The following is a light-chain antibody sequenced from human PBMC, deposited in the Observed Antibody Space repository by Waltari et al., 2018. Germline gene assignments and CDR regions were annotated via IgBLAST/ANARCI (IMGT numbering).Light chain of an antibody. J-gene: IGKJ4*01. V-gene: IGKV4-1*01. Sequence: DIVMTQSPDSLAVSLGERATINCKSSQSVLYSPNNKNYLAWYQQKPGQPPKLLIYWASTRESGVPDRFSGSGSGTDFTLTISSLQAEDVAVYYCQQYYTVPPHTFGGGTKVEIK. CDR2: WAS. CDR1: QSVLYSPNNKNY. CDR3: QQYYTVPPHT.